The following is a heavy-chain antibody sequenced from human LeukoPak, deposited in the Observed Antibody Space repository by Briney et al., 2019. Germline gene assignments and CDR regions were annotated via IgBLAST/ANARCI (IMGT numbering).Heavy chain of an antibody. V-gene: IGHV3-49*04. CDR1: GFTFSSYE. J-gene: IGHJ4*02. Sequence: GGSLRLSCAASGFTFSSYEMNWVRQAPGKGLEWVGFIRSKAYGGTTEYAASVKGRFTISRDDSKSIAYLQMNSLKTEDTAVYYCTRAPKAYSSGWFSQPKYYFDYWGQGTLVTVSS. CDR2: IRSKAYGGTT. D-gene: IGHD6-19*01. CDR3: TRAPKAYSSGWFSQPKYYFDY.